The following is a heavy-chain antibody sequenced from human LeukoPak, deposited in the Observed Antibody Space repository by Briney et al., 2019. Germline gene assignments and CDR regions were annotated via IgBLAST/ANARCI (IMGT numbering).Heavy chain of an antibody. D-gene: IGHD2-15*01. CDR1: GGSISSSSYY. Sequence: SETLSLTCTVSGGSISSSSYYWGWIRQPPGKGLEWIGSIYYSGSTYYNPSLKSRVTISVDTSKNQFSLKLSSVTAADMAVYYCAREGGVVVAANTYYFDYWGQGTLVTVPS. V-gene: IGHV4-39*07. CDR2: IYYSGST. J-gene: IGHJ4*02. CDR3: AREGGVVVAANTYYFDY.